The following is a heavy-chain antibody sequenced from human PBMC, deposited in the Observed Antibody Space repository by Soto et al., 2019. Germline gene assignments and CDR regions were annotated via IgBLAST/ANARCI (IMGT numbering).Heavy chain of an antibody. CDR2: INHSGST. V-gene: IGHV4-34*01. CDR3: ARRGDYYDSRGDAFDI. D-gene: IGHD3-22*01. J-gene: IGHJ3*02. CDR1: GGSFSDYY. Sequence: WETLSLTCAVYGGSFSDYYWSWIRQPPGKGLEWIGEINHSGSTNYNPSLKSRITISVDTSKNQFSLKLSSVTAADTAVYYCARRGDYYDSRGDAFDIWGQGTMVTVSS.